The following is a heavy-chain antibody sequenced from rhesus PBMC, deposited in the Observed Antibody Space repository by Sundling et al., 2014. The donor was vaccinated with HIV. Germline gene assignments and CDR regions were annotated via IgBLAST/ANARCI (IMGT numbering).Heavy chain of an antibody. CDR3: GRDDEDDDDYYPPPLES. D-gene: IGHD3-9*01. V-gene: IGHV4-165*01. CDR2: IGGNSGSR. Sequence: QVQLRTSGPGLVRPSETLSLTCTVSGGSFSGYFWGWIRQPPGKGLEWIGSIGGNSGSRYYNPSLKSQVTISIDTSKKQFSLDLSSVTAADTAVYYCGRDDEDDDDYYPPPLESWGQGVVVTVSS. J-gene: IGHJ6*01. CDR1: GGSFSGYF.